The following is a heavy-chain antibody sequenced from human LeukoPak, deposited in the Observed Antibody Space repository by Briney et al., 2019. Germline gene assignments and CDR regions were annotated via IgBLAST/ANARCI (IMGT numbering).Heavy chain of an antibody. Sequence: GGSLRLSCAASGFSFSTYSMNWVRQAPGKGLEWVSYISSSSSTIYYADSVKGRFTISRDNAKNSLYLQMNSLRVGDTAVYYCAKSGGTSSSGLGYWGQGTLVTVSS. CDR1: GFSFSTYS. CDR2: ISSSSSTI. V-gene: IGHV3-48*01. J-gene: IGHJ4*02. D-gene: IGHD6-13*01. CDR3: AKSGGTSSSGLGY.